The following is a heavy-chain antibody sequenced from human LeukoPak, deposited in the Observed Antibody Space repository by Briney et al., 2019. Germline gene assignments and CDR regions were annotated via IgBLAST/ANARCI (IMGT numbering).Heavy chain of an antibody. CDR1: GFTFSSYS. CDR3: ARLGDSGAPGY. V-gene: IGHV3-21*04. Sequence: GGSLRLSCAGSGFTFSSYSMHWVRQAPGKGLEWVSSISSSSIYIYYADSLKGRFTISRDNAKNSLPLQMNSLRAEDTAVYYCARLGDSGAPGYWGQGTLVTVSS. J-gene: IGHJ4*02. D-gene: IGHD3-16*01. CDR2: ISSSSIYI.